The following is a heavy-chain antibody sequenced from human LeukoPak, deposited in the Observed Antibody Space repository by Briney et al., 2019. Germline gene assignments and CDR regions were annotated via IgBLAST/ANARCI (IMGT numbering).Heavy chain of an antibody. CDR2: ISYDGSNK. D-gene: IGHD1-7*01. Sequence: GRSLRLSCAASGFTFSSYGMHWVRQAPGKGLEWVAVISYDGSNKYYADSVEGRFTISRDNSKNTLYLQINSLRAEDTAVYYCAKVITGTTLVVDYWGQGTLVTVSS. CDR1: GFTFSSYG. CDR3: AKVITGTTLVVDY. J-gene: IGHJ4*02. V-gene: IGHV3-30*18.